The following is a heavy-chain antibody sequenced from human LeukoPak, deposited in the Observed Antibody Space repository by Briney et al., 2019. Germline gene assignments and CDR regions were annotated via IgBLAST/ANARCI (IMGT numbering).Heavy chain of an antibody. CDR1: GFSLGSYW. V-gene: IGHV3-74*01. CDR2: ISSDGTST. D-gene: IGHD2-21*02. Sequence: PGGSLRLSCEASGFSLGSYWMHWVRQGPGKGLVWVSLISSDGTSTYYADSVKGRFTISRDTAKNTIYLQMNSLRVEDTALYYCARVGCSGGHCIDYWGQGTRVTVSS. CDR3: ARVGCSGGHCIDY. J-gene: IGHJ4*02.